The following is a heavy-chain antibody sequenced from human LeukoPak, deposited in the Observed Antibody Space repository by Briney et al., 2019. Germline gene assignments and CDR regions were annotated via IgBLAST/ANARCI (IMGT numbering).Heavy chain of an antibody. CDR1: GFPLSTTGMC. J-gene: IGHJ4*02. CDR2: IDWDDDK. V-gene: IGHV2-70*11. D-gene: IGHD5-24*01. CDR3: ARSRRRDGFIDY. Sequence: SGPALVKPTQTLTLTCTISGFPLSTTGMCVSWIRQPPGKALEWLARIDWDDDKYYNTSLRTRLTISKDTSKNQVVVKVTNMDPVDTATYYCARSRRRDGFIDYWGQGNLVTVSS.